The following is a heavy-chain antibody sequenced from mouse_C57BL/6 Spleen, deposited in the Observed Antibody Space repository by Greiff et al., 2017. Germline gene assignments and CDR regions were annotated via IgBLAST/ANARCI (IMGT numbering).Heavy chain of an antibody. CDR3: RATTVVATPRGLYYFDY. CDR2: IRNKANNHAT. CDR1: GFTFSDAW. D-gene: IGHD1-1*01. Sequence: EVMLVESGGGLVQPGGSMKLSCAASGFTFSDAWMDWVRQSPEKGLEWVAEIRNKANNHATYYAESVKGRFTISRDDSKSSVYLQMNSLRAEDTGIYYCRATTVVATPRGLYYFDYWGQGTTLTVSS. V-gene: IGHV6-6*01. J-gene: IGHJ2*01.